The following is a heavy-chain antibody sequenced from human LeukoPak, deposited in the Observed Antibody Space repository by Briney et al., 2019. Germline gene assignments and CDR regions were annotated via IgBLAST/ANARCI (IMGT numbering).Heavy chain of an antibody. J-gene: IGHJ4*02. CDR2: IIPIFGTA. CDR1: GGTFSSYA. Sequence: VASVKVSCKASGGTFSSYAISWVRRAPGQGLEWMGGIIPIFGTANYAQKFQGRVTITTDESTSTAYMELSSLRSEDTAVYYCARCGSYQGEYYFDYWGQGTLVTVSS. D-gene: IGHD1-26*01. CDR3: ARCGSYQGEYYFDY. V-gene: IGHV1-69*05.